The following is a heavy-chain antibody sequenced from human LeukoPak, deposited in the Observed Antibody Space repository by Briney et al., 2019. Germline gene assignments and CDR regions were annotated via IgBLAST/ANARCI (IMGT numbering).Heavy chain of an antibody. V-gene: IGHV3-23*01. CDR3: AKDGSSSWYSDY. CDR2: ISGSGGST. CDR1: GFTFSNHG. D-gene: IGHD6-13*01. J-gene: IGHJ4*02. Sequence: GGSLRLSCAASGFTFSNHGMHWVRQAPGKGLEWVSAISGSGGSTYYADSVKGRFTISRDNSKNTLYLQMNSLRAEDTAVYYCAKDGSSSWYSDYWGQGTLVTVSS.